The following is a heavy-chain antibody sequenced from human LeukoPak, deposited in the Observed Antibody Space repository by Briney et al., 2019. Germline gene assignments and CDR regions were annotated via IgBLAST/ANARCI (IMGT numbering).Heavy chain of an antibody. CDR2: IYHSGST. Sequence: PSETLSLTCAVSGGSISSSNWWSWVRQPPGKGLEWIGEIYHSGSTNYNPSLKSRVTISVDKSKNQFSLKLSSVTAADTAVYYCAGGLTGYYLGDWYFDLWGRGTLVTVSS. CDR3: AGGLTGYYLGDWYFDL. V-gene: IGHV4-4*02. CDR1: GGSISSSNW. J-gene: IGHJ2*01. D-gene: IGHD3-9*01.